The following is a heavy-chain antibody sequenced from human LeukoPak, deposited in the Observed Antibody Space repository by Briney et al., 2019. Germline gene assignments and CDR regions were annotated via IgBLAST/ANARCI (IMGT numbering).Heavy chain of an antibody. CDR3: AKMSRRSPSSWYPIDY. CDR1: GFTFSTYN. CDR2: ISSSSSTI. J-gene: IGHJ4*02. Sequence: PGGSLRLSCAASGFTFSTYNMNWVRQAPGKGLEWVSYISSSSSTIYYADSVKGRFTVSRDNSKNTLYLQMNSLRAEDTAVYYCAKMSRRSPSSWYPIDYWGQGTLVTVSS. D-gene: IGHD6-13*01. V-gene: IGHV3-48*01.